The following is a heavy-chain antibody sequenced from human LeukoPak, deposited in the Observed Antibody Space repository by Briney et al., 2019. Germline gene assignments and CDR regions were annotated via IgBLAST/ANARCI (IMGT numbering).Heavy chain of an antibody. V-gene: IGHV1-18*01. Sequence: ASVKVSCKASGYTFTSYGISWVRQAPGQGLEWMGWISAYNGNTNYAQKLQGRVTMTTDTSTSTAYMELRSLRSDDTAVYYCARGVVYYGSGSPYFDYWGQGTLVTVSS. CDR3: ARGVVYYGSGSPYFDY. D-gene: IGHD3-10*01. CDR1: GYTFTSYG. J-gene: IGHJ4*02. CDR2: ISAYNGNT.